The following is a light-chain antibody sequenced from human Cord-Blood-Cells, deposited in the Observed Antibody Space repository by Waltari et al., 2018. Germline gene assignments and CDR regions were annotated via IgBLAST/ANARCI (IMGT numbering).Light chain of an antibody. CDR2: DVS. CDR3: SSYTSSSTLYV. CDR1: SDVGGYNY. J-gene: IGLJ1*01. V-gene: IGLV2-14*04. Sequence: SDVGGYNYVSWYQQHPGKAPKLMIYDVSNRPSGVSNRFSGSKSGNTASLTISGLQAEDEADYYCSSYTSSSTLYVFGTGTKVTVL.